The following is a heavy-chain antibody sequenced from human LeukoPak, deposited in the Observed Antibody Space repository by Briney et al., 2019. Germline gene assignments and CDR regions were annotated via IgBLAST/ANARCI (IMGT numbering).Heavy chain of an antibody. CDR1: GGSVSSYP. J-gene: IGHJ6*02. D-gene: IGHD4-11*01. CDR2: INTSGST. Sequence: SETLSLTCTVSGGSVSSYPWSWIRQPAGKGLEWIGRINTSGSTNYNPSLKSRVTISVDTSKNQFSLKLSSVTAADTAVYYCASIQSYYFGLDVWGQGTTVTVSS. CDR3: ASIQSYYFGLDV. V-gene: IGHV4-4*07.